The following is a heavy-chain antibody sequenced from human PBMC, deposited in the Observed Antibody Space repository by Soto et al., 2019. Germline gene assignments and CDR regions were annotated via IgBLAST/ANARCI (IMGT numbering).Heavy chain of an antibody. V-gene: IGHV1-69*06. CDR1: GGTFSSYA. D-gene: IGHD2-15*01. J-gene: IGHJ4*02. Sequence: EASVKVSCKASGGTFSSYAISWVRQAPGQGLEWMGGIIPIFGTANYAQKFQGRVTITADKSTSTAYMELSSLRSEDTAVYYCAKRAYCSGGSCFQPGFDYWGQGXLVTVYS. CDR2: IIPIFGTA. CDR3: AKRAYCSGGSCFQPGFDY.